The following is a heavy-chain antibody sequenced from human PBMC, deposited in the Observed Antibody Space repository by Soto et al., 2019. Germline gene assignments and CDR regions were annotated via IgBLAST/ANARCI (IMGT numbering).Heavy chain of an antibody. V-gene: IGHV3-30*18. J-gene: IGHJ3*02. CDR1: GVFFSSYT. CDR3: AKGLLAIVGTTLPRDAFNI. Sequence: GGSLRLSCAASGVFFSSYTMHLVRQAPGKGLEWVAVISHDGSYKYYGDAVKGRFTISRDTSKNAVYLEMNSLRPEDTAVYYCAKGLLAIVGTTLPRDAFNIWGQGKMVTVSS. CDR2: ISHDGSYK. D-gene: IGHD1-26*01.